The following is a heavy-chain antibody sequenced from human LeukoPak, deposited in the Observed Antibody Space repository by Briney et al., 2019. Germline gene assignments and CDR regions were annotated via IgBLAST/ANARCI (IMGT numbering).Heavy chain of an antibody. CDR1: GRSISSYY. J-gene: IGHJ6*02. D-gene: IGHD3-22*01. Sequence: SETLSLTCTVAGRSISSYYWSWIRQPPGKGLEWIGYIYYSGSTNYNPSLKSRVTISVDTSKNQFSLKLSSVTAADTAVYYCARDGSGYYDSSGYVKDRDYYGMDVWGQGTTVTVSS. CDR3: ARDGSGYYDSSGYVKDRDYYGMDV. CDR2: IYYSGST. V-gene: IGHV4-59*01.